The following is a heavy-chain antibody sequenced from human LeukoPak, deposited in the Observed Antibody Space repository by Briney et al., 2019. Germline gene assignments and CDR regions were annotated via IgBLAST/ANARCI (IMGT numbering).Heavy chain of an antibody. D-gene: IGHD2-2*01. Sequence: GSLRLSCAASGFTFDDYVITWVRQAPGKGLEWVSSINWNGGSTGYADSVKGRFTISRDNAKNSLYLQMNSLKAEDTALYYCARVSSTSSHFDNWGQGTLVTVSS. CDR2: INWNGGST. J-gene: IGHJ5*02. CDR3: ARVSSTSSHFDN. V-gene: IGHV3-20*04. CDR1: GFTFDDYV.